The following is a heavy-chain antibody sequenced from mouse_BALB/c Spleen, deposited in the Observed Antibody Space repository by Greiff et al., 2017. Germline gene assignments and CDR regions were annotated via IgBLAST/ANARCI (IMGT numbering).Heavy chain of an antibody. CDR3: ARERDYYGPRYFDV. V-gene: IGHV1-87*01. CDR2: IYPGDGDT. CDR1: GYTFTSYW. Sequence: VQLQESGAELARPGASVKLSCKASGYTFTSYWMQWVKQRPGQGLEWIGAIYPGDGDTRYTQKFKGKATLTADKSSSTAYMQLSSLASEDSAVYYCARERDYYGPRYFDVWGAGTTVTVSS. D-gene: IGHD1-1*01. J-gene: IGHJ1*01.